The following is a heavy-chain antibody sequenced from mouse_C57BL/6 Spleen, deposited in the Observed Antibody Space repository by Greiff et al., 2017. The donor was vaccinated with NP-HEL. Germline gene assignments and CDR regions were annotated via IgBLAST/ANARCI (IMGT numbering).Heavy chain of an antibody. Sequence: QVQLQQPGAELVMPGASVKLSCKASGYTFTSYWMHWVKQRPGQGLEWIGEIDPSDSYTNYNQKFKGKSTLTVDKSSSTAYMQLSSLTSEDSAVYYGARSYAMDDWGQGTSVTDSS. J-gene: IGHJ4*01. V-gene: IGHV1-69*01. CDR1: GYTFTSYW. CDR3: ARSYAMDD. CDR2: IDPSDSYT.